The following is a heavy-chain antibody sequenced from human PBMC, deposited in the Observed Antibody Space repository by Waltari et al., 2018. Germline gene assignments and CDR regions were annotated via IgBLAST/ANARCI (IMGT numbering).Heavy chain of an antibody. D-gene: IGHD2-21*02. CDR3: ARGVTTVEC. Sequence: EVQLVESGGGLVQPGGSLRRSCSGSGFTFSNSWMSWVRQAPGKGLEWVASIKQDGGEKYYVDSMKGRFTISRDNDNNSLFLQMDSLRVEDTAVYYCARGVTTVECWGQGALVTVSS. V-gene: IGHV3-7*04. J-gene: IGHJ4*02. CDR1: GFTFSNSW. CDR2: IKQDGGEK.